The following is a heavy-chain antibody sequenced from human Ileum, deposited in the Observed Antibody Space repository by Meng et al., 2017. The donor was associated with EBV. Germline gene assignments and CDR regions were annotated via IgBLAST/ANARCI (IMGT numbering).Heavy chain of an antibody. V-gene: IGHV4-61*08. CDR3: ARDLRVGGAFDY. CDR1: GASVTSSGYY. CDR2: VNYNGDS. D-gene: IGHD1-26*01. Sequence: QGQLQPSGPGLGRPSETLSLNCTVAGASVTSSGYYWSWLRQSPGKGLEWLGYVNYNGDSTYNPSLKSRVTIFIDTSKKQFYLNLTSATAADTAIYYCARDLRVGGAFDYWGQGTLVTVSS. J-gene: IGHJ4*02.